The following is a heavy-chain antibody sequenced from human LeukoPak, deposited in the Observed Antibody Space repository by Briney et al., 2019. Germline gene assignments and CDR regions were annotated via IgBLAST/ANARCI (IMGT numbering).Heavy chain of an antibody. V-gene: IGHV1-69*06. CDR1: GGTFSSYA. J-gene: IGHJ4*02. CDR2: IIPIFGTA. D-gene: IGHD3-16*01. CDR3: ARRAGAYTHPYDY. Sequence: WASVKVSCKASGGTFSSYAISWVRQAPGQGLEWMGGIIPIFGTANYAQKFQGRVTITADKSTSTAYMELSSLRSEDTAVYYCARRAGAYTHPYDYWGQGTLVTVSS.